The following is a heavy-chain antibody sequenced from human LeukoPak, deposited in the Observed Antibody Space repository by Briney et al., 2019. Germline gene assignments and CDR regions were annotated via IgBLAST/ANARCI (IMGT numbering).Heavy chain of an antibody. Sequence: SHTLSLTWTVSGASINNYYWSCIRQPAGKGLEWIGLIHSSGSTSYNPSLKSRVTMSVDTSKKQSSLRLSSVTAAETAVYYCARTPIYYFDNSGYYDWGQGTLVTVSS. J-gene: IGHJ4*02. CDR1: GASINNYY. V-gene: IGHV4-4*07. D-gene: IGHD3-22*01. CDR3: ARTPIYYFDNSGYYD. CDR2: IHSSGST.